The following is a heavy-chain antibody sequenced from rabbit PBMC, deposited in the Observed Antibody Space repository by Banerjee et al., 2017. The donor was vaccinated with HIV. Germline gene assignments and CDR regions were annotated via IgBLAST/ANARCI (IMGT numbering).Heavy chain of an antibody. Sequence: QEQLEESGGDLVKPEGSLTLTCTASGFSFSNKYVMCWVRQAPGKGLEWIACIYDGSSTSTDYANWAKGRFTISKTSSTTVTLQMTSLTAADTATYFCARQLYGDYGNVNLWGQGTLVTVS. V-gene: IGHV1S45*01. CDR3: ARQLYGDYGNVNL. CDR1: GFSFSNKYV. CDR2: IYDGSSTST. J-gene: IGHJ4*01. D-gene: IGHD2-1*01.